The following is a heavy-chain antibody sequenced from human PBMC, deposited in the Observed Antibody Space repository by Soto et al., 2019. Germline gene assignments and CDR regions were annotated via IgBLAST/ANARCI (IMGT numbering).Heavy chain of an antibody. J-gene: IGHJ1*01. D-gene: IGHD2-21*02. CDR3: AKADFYALTVTAGYEYFQH. Sequence: ESGGGLVQPGGSLRLSCAASGFTFSSYAMSWVRQAPGKGLEWVSAISGSGGSTYYADSVKGRFTISRDNSKNTLYLQMNSLRAEDTAVYYCAKADFYALTVTAGYEYFQHWGQGTLVTVSS. CDR2: ISGSGGST. CDR1: GFTFSSYA. V-gene: IGHV3-23*01.